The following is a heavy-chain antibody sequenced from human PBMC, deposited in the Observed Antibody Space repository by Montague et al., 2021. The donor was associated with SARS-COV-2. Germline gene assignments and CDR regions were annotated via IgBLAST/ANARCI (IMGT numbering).Heavy chain of an antibody. V-gene: IGHV4-39*01. CDR3: ARQRALSSFGASGYSVEH. D-gene: IGHD5-12*01. Sequence: SETLSLTCSVTGASIRSNMFFWGWIRQSPGRGLEWIGSVFYTGKTDYSPSLKSRVTMSVDSAKSQLSLKMPSVTAADTGVYYCARQRALSSFGASGYSVEHWGQGTQVTVSS. CDR1: GASIRSNMFF. J-gene: IGHJ1*01. CDR2: VFYTGKT.